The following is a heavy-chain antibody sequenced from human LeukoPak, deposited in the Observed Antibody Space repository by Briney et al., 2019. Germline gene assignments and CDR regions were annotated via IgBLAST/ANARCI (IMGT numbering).Heavy chain of an antibody. CDR2: IYYSGST. CDR1: GVSISSCFYY. CDR3: ARGRQQWSY. Sequence: SDTLSLTCTVSGVSISSCFYYWGWIRQPPGKGLVWIGSIYYSGSTYYSPSLKGRVTISVDTSKNQFSLKLTSVTAADTAVYYCARGRQQWSYWGQGTLVTVSS. D-gene: IGHD6-19*01. J-gene: IGHJ4*02. V-gene: IGHV4-39*01.